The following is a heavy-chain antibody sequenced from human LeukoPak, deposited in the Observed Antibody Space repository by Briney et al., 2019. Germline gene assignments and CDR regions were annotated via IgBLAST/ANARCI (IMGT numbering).Heavy chain of an antibody. CDR3: ARDQGSVYYRPPRD. CDR1: GYIFTNYY. D-gene: IGHD3-10*01. Sequence: ASVTVSFKASGYIFTNYYMHWVRHAPGQGLEWIGTINPSGSSTTYSQKFQCRVTMNRYKSTSTVYMELSTLRSEDRAVYYCARDQGSVYYRPPRDWGQEGMVTVSS. J-gene: IGHJ4*02. CDR2: INPSGSST. V-gene: IGHV1-46*01.